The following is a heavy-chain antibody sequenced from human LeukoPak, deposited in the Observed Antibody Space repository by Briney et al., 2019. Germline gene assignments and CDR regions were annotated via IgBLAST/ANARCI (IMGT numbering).Heavy chain of an antibody. Sequence: GESLKISCKGSGYSFTSYWIGWVRQMPGKGLEWMGIIYPGDSDTRYSPSFQGQVTISADKSISTAYLQWSSLKASDTAMYYCARQPATGYSGYDYVWFDPWGQGTLVTVSS. CDR1: GYSFTSYW. J-gene: IGHJ5*02. D-gene: IGHD5-12*01. CDR3: ARQPATGYSGYDYVWFDP. V-gene: IGHV5-51*01. CDR2: IYPGDSDT.